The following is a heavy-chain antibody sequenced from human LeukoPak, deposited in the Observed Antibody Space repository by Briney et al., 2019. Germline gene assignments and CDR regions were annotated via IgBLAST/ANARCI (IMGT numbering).Heavy chain of an antibody. CDR3: VRDVIHSYFDI. D-gene: IGHD2-21*01. J-gene: IGHJ4*02. CDR2: ITGSGSI. V-gene: IGHV3-69-1*02. Sequence: GGSWRLSCAASGFTFTSHILDWVRQAPGKGLEWVSSITGSGSIQYADSVKGRFTISRDNAKNSLYLQMDGLRAEDTAVYYCVRDVIHSYFDIWGQGVLVTVSS. CDR1: GFTFTSHI.